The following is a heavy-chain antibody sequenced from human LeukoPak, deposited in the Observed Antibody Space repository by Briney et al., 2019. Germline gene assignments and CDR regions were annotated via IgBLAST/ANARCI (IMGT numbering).Heavy chain of an antibody. D-gene: IGHD1-20*01. CDR3: ARDTPERITGRPDAFDI. Sequence: GGSLRLSCAASGFTFSSYWMYWVRQTPGKRLVWVSRINSDGSSTSYADSVKGRFTISRDNAKNTLYLQMSSLRAEDTAVYYCARDTPERITGRPDAFDIWGQGTMVTVSS. CDR2: INSDGSST. J-gene: IGHJ3*02. V-gene: IGHV3-74*01. CDR1: GFTFSSYW.